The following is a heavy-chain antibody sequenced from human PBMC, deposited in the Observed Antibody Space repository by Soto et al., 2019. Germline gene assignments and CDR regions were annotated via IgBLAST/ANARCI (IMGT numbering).Heavy chain of an antibody. CDR3: TSAPGAHRSY. D-gene: IGHD3-10*01. CDR2: VKSEIDGGTT. CDR1: GFTFEDAW. V-gene: IGHV3-15*01. J-gene: IGHJ4*02. Sequence: EVQLVESGGGLVKPGGALRLSCAASGFTFEDAWMSWVRQTPGKGLEWVGRVKSEIDGGTTDYAAPVKGRFTISRDDATNMLYLQMNSLKTADTAVYYCTSAPGAHRSYWGQGTLVTVSS.